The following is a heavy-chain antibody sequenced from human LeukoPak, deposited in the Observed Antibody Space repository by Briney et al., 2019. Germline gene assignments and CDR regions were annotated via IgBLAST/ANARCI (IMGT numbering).Heavy chain of an antibody. CDR1: GGTFTSYA. J-gene: IGHJ5*02. Sequence: ASVKVSCKASGGTFTSYAMHWVRQAPGQRLEWMGWINAGNGNTKYSQKFQGRVTITRDTSASTAYMELSSLRSEDTAVYYCARSRYNWKVDQSWFDPWGQGTLVTVSS. CDR2: INAGNGNT. CDR3: ARSRYNWKVDQSWFDP. V-gene: IGHV1-3*01. D-gene: IGHD1-20*01.